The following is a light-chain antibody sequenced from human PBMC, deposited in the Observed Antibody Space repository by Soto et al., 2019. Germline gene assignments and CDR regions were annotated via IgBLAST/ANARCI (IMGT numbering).Light chain of an antibody. CDR1: QGISSY. CDR3: QQYYSYPMYT. CDR2: AAS. Sequence: AIRMTQSPSSLSASTGDRVTITCRASQGISSYLAWYQQKPGKAPKLLIYAASTLQSGVPSRFSGSGSGTDFTLTISCLQSEDFATYYCQQYYSYPMYTFGQGTK. J-gene: IGKJ2*01. V-gene: IGKV1-8*01.